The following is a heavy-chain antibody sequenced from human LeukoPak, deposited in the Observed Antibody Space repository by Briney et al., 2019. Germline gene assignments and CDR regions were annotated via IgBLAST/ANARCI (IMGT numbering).Heavy chain of an antibody. CDR1: GGSFSGYY. J-gene: IGHJ6*02. Sequence: SETLSLTCAVYGGSFSGYYWSWIRQPPGKGLEWIGEINHSGSTNYNPSLKSRVTIPVDTSKNQFSLKLSSVTAADTAVYYCARGDSGSHYHYYYGMDVWGQGTTVTVSS. CDR3: ARGDSGSHYHYYYGMDV. D-gene: IGHD1-26*01. V-gene: IGHV4-34*01. CDR2: INHSGST.